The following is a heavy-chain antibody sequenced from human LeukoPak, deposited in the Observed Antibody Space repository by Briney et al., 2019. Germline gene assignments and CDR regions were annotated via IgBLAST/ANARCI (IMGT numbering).Heavy chain of an antibody. J-gene: IGHJ4*02. Sequence: SETLSLTCAVYGGSFSGYYWSWIRQPPGKGLEWIGYIYHSGTTYYNPSLKSRVTISVGRSKNQFSLKLSSVTAADSAVYYCARAPGYYGSGSPYFDYWGQGTLVTVSS. V-gene: IGHV4-30-2*01. CDR1: GGSFSGYY. CDR3: ARAPGYYGSGSPYFDY. CDR2: IYHSGTT. D-gene: IGHD3-10*01.